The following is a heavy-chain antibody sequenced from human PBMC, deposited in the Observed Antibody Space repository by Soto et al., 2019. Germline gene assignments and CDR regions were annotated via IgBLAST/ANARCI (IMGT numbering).Heavy chain of an antibody. D-gene: IGHD3-22*01. CDR3: AILTRYEAMIVVVPIPFDY. Sequence: PGESLKIACKGSGYSFTSYWISWVRQMPGKDLEWMGRIDPSDSYTNYSPSFQGHVTISADKSISTAYLQWSSLKASDTAMYYCAILTRYEAMIVVVPIPFDYWGQGTLVTVSS. CDR2: IDPSDSYT. CDR1: GYSFTSYW. V-gene: IGHV5-10-1*01. J-gene: IGHJ4*02.